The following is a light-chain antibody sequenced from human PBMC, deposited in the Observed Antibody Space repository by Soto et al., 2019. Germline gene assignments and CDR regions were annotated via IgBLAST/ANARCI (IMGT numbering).Light chain of an antibody. CDR3: QQYGSSPPRT. V-gene: IGKV3-20*01. CDR2: GAS. Sequence: GTLSLSPGERATLSCRASQSVSSSYLAWXQQXPXXXPXLXXXGASSRATGIPDRFSGSGSGTDFTLTISRLEPEDFAVYYCQQYGSSPPRTFGQGTKVDIK. CDR1: QSVSSSY. J-gene: IGKJ1*01.